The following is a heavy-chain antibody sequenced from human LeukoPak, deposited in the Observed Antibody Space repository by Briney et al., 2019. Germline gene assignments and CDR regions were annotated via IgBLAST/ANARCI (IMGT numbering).Heavy chain of an antibody. J-gene: IGHJ4*02. CDR1: GGSISSGGYY. V-gene: IGHV4-31*03. CDR2: IYYSGST. D-gene: IGHD6-19*01. CDR3: ARVPRTYSSGWSGALTGYFDY. Sequence: SQTLSLTCTVSGGSISSGGYYWSWIRQHPGKGLEWIGYIYYSGSTNYNPSLKSRVTISVDTSKNQFSLKLSSVTAADTAVYYCARVPRTYSSGWSGALTGYFDYWGQGTLVTVSS.